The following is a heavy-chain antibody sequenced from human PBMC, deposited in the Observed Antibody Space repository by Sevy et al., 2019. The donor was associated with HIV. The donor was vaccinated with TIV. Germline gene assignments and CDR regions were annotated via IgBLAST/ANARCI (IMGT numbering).Heavy chain of an antibody. D-gene: IGHD6-13*01. CDR2: IYHSGST. CDR1: GYSISSGYY. Sequence: SETLSLTCAVSGYSISSGYYWGWIRQPPGKGLEWIGSIYHSGSTYYNPSLKSRVTISVDTSKNQFSLKLCSVTAADTAVYYCARHAAAGTRWFDPWGQGTLVTVSS. V-gene: IGHV4-38-2*01. CDR3: ARHAAAGTRWFDP. J-gene: IGHJ5*02.